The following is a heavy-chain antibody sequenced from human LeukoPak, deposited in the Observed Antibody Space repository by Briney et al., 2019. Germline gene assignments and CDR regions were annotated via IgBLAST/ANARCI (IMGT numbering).Heavy chain of an antibody. J-gene: IGHJ5*02. CDR3: AQSTPTRYYDILTGYYGGGGWFDP. CDR1: GFSLSTSGVG. D-gene: IGHD3-9*01. V-gene: IGHV2-5*01. Sequence: SGPTLVNPTQTLTLTCTFSGFSLSTSGVGVGWIRQPPGKALEWLALIYWNDDKRYSPSLKSRLTITKDTSKNQVVLTMTNMDPVDTATYYCAQSTPTRYYDILTGYYGGGGWFDPWGQGTLVTVSS. CDR2: IYWNDDK.